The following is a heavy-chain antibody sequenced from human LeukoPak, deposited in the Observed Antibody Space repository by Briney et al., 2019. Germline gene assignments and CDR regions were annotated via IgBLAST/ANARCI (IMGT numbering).Heavy chain of an antibody. CDR1: GFTFSSYW. Sequence: GSLRLSCAASGFTFSSYWMNWVRQPPGKGLEWIGEIYHSGSTNYNPSLKSRVTISVDKSKNQFSLKLNSVTAADTAVYYCARLQRITMNAFDIWGQGTMVTVSS. D-gene: IGHD3-22*01. CDR3: ARLQRITMNAFDI. J-gene: IGHJ3*02. CDR2: IYHSGST. V-gene: IGHV4-4*02.